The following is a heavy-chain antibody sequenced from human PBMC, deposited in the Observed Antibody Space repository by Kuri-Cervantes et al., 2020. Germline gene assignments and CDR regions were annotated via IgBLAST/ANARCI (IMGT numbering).Heavy chain of an antibody. CDR3: ARVPWTAVAD. CDR2: IKEDGSEK. D-gene: IGHD6-19*01. Sequence: GESLKISCAASGFTFSHYWMSWVRQAPGKGLEWVANIKEDGSEKYYVDSVKGRFTISRGNAKNSLYLQVNSLRAEDTAVYYCARVPWTAVADWGQGTLVTVSS. V-gene: IGHV3-7*01. CDR1: GFTFSHYW. J-gene: IGHJ4*02.